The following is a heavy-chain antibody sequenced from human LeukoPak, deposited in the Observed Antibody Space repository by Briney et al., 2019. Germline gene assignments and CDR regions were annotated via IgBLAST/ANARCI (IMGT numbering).Heavy chain of an antibody. CDR3: VATSGGNTN. D-gene: IGHD5-12*01. Sequence: GGSLRLSCVASGFTCSNYTMHWVRQAPGKGLEWVAAVSYRGSIKSYAESVKGRLTISRDNSENTLYLQMNSLRAEDTAVYYCVATSGGNTNWGQGTLVTVSS. CDR1: GFTCSNYT. CDR2: VSYRGSIK. V-gene: IGHV3-30-3*01. J-gene: IGHJ4*02.